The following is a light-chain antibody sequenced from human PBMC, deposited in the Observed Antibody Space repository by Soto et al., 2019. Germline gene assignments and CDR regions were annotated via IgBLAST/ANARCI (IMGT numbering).Light chain of an antibody. CDR1: QNIYYN. CDR3: LQYHNLWA. Sequence: IVMTQSPATLSVSPGESATLSCRASQNIYYNVAWYQHRPGQAPRLLIYRASTRATGVPGRFSGSGSGTEFTLTISSLQSEDFTVYSCLQYHNLWAFGQGTKVDIK. V-gene: IGKV3-15*01. J-gene: IGKJ1*01. CDR2: RAS.